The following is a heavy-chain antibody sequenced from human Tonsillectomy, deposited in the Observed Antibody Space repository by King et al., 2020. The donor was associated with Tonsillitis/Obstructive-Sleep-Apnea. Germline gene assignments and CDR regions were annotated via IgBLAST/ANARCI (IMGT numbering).Heavy chain of an antibody. CDR3: ARESAAYYDILTGYYNFDY. CDR1: GYTFTSYG. CDR2: ISAYNGNT. Sequence: VQLVESGAEVKKPGASVKVSCKASGYTFTSYGISWVRQAPGQGLEWMGWISAYNGNTNYAQKLQGRVTMTTDTSTSTAYMELRSLRSDDTAVYYCARESAAYYDILTGYYNFDYWGQGTLVTVSS. D-gene: IGHD3-9*01. V-gene: IGHV1-18*01. J-gene: IGHJ4*02.